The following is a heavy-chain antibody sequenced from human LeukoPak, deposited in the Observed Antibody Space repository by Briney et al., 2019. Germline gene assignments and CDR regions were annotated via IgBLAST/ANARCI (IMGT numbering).Heavy chain of an antibody. Sequence: SETLSLTCTVSGGSISSYDWSWIRQPPGKGLEWIGYIYYSGSTNYSPSLKSRLTISVDTSKNQFSLKLSSVTAADTAVYYCARTYGSSGLGYFDLWGRGTLVTVSS. V-gene: IGHV4-59*01. J-gene: IGHJ2*01. CDR3: ARTYGSSGLGYFDL. CDR1: GGSISSYD. D-gene: IGHD6-13*01. CDR2: IYYSGST.